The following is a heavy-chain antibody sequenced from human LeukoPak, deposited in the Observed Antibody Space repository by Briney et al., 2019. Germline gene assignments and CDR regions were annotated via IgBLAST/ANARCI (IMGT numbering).Heavy chain of an antibody. CDR1: GGTFSSYA. D-gene: IGHD3-22*01. CDR3: ARTTYHYDSSGYYHLSLYYFDY. V-gene: IGHV1-69*05. CDR2: IIPIFGTA. J-gene: IGHJ4*02. Sequence: SVKVSCKASGGTFSSYAISWVRQAPGQGLEWMGGIIPIFGTANYAQKFQGRVTITTDESTSTAYMELSSLRSEDTAVYYCARTTYHYDSSGYYHLSLYYFDYWGQGTLVTVSS.